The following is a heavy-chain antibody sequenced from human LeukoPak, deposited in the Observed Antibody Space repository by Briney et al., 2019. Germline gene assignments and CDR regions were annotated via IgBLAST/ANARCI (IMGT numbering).Heavy chain of an antibody. J-gene: IGHJ5*02. D-gene: IGHD3-16*01. CDR3: ARNLGYNWFGP. V-gene: IGHV4-4*07. CDR2: IRASGST. CDR1: GDSIGSYY. Sequence: PSETLSLTCTVSGDSIGSYYWSWIRQPAGKGLEWIGRIRASGSTNYNPSLGGRVTMSVDTSKNQFSLNLTSVTAADTAVYHCARNLGYNWFGPWGQGTLVTISS.